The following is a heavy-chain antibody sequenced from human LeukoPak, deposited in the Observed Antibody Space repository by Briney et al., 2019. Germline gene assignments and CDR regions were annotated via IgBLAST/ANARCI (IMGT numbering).Heavy chain of an antibody. CDR3: ARDLGSSWYVALDY. Sequence: PSETLSLTCTVSGGSISSYYWSWIRQPPGKGLEWIGYIYYSGSTNYNPSLKSRVTISVDTSKNQFSLKLSSVTAADTAVYYCARDLGSSWYVALDYWGQGTLVTVSS. V-gene: IGHV4-59*12. CDR2: IYYSGST. CDR1: GGSISSYY. D-gene: IGHD6-13*01. J-gene: IGHJ4*02.